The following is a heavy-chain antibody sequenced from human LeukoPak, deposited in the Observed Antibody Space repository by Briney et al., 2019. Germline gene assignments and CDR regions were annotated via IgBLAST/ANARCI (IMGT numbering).Heavy chain of an antibody. V-gene: IGHV4-4*02. CDR2: IYHSGST. CDR3: ARSGGYSGYETTYYFDY. J-gene: IGHJ4*02. Sequence: SGTLSLTCAVSGGSISSSNWWNWVRQPPGKGLEWIGEIYHSGSTNYNPSLKSRVTISVDKSKNQFSLKLSSVTAADTALYYCARSGGYSGYETTYYFDYWGQGTLVTVSS. CDR1: GGSISSSNW. D-gene: IGHD5-12*01.